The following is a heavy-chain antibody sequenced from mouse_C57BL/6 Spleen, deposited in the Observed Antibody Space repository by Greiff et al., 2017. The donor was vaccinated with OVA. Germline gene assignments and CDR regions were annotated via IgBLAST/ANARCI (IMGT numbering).Heavy chain of an antibody. J-gene: IGHJ2*01. V-gene: IGHV1-52*01. CDR3: ASIGYFDY. CDR1: GYTFTSYW. Sequence: QVQLQQPGAELVRPGSSVKLSCKASGYTFTSYWMHWVKQRPIQGLEWIGNIDPSDSEPHYNQKFKDKATLTVDKSSSTAYMQLSSLTSEDSAVYYCASIGYFDYWGQGTTLTVSS. CDR2: IDPSDSEP.